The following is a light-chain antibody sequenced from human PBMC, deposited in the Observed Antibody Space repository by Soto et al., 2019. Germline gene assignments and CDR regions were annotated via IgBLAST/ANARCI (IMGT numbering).Light chain of an antibody. Sequence: EIVWTQSPGTLSLSPGERATLSCRASQSVSSYLAWYQQKPGQAPRLLIYDASNRATGIPARFSGSGSGTDFTLTISSLEPEDFAVYYCQQRSNWPPVTFGPGTKVDIK. CDR2: DAS. CDR1: QSVSSY. CDR3: QQRSNWPPVT. V-gene: IGKV3-11*01. J-gene: IGKJ3*01.